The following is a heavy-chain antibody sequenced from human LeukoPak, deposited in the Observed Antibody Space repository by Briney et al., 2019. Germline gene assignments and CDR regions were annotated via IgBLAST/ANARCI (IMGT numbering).Heavy chain of an antibody. CDR1: GGSISSYY. D-gene: IGHD3-10*01. CDR2: IYYSGST. J-gene: IGHJ4*02. CDR3: ARGRQKGYYGSGNYPRGYFDY. V-gene: IGHV4-59*01. Sequence: SETLSLTCTVSGGSISSYYWSWIRQPPGKGLEWIGYIYYSGSTNYNPSLKSRVTISVDTSKNQFSLKLSSVTAADTAVYYCARGRQKGYYGSGNYPRGYFDYWGQGTLVTVSS.